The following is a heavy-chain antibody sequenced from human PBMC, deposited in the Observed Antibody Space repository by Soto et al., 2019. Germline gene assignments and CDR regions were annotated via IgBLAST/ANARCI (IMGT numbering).Heavy chain of an antibody. V-gene: IGHV1-69*01. J-gene: IGHJ5*02. D-gene: IGHD2-2*01. Sequence: SVKVSCHASGCSFISYAIRCVRQAPGQGLEWMGGIIPIFGTANYAQKCQGRVTITADESTSTAYMEMSSLRSEDTAVYYCARFDPIVVVLAANSIWFDPWVQGTLFTVSS. CDR3: ARFDPIVVVLAANSIWFDP. CDR2: IIPIFGTA. CDR1: GCSFISYA.